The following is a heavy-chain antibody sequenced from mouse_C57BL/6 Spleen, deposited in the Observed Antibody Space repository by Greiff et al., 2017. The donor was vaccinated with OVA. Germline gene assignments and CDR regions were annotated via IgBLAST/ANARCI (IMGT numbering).Heavy chain of an antibody. V-gene: IGHV5-16*01. J-gene: IGHJ1*03. CDR1: GFTFSDYY. Sequence: EVMLVESEGGLVQPGSSMKLSCTASGFTFSDYYMAWVRQVPEKGLEWVANINYDGSSTYYLDSLKSRFIISRDNAKNILYLQMSSLKSEDTATYYCARVYYGSSYWYFDVWGTGTTVTVSS. CDR2: INYDGSST. D-gene: IGHD1-1*01. CDR3: ARVYYGSSYWYFDV.